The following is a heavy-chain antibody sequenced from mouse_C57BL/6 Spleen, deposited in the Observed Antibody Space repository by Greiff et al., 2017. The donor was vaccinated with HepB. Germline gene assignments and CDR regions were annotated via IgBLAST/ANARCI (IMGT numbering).Heavy chain of an antibody. CDR1: GYTFTSYD. V-gene: IGHV1-85*01. Sequence: QVQLKQSGPELVKPGASVKLSCKASGYTFTSYDINWVKQRPGQGLEWIGWIYPRDGSTKYNEKFKGKATLTVDTSSSTAYMELHSLTSEDSAVYFCARPDGYYVGPAWFAYWGQGTLVTVSA. CDR3: ARPDGYYVGPAWFAY. J-gene: IGHJ3*01. CDR2: IYPRDGST. D-gene: IGHD2-3*01.